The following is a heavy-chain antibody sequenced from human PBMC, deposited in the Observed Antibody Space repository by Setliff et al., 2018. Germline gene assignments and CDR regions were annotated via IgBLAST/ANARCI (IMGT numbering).Heavy chain of an antibody. Sequence: GGSLRLSCAASGFAFGDYFMSWIREALGKGLEWISYISSDGITIHYADSVKGRFTVTRDNAKNSLYLQMDSLRVEDTAMYFCARDRGGGLYDYWGRGTLVTVSS. CDR2: ISSDGITI. CDR3: ARDRGGGLYDY. D-gene: IGHD3-16*01. J-gene: IGHJ4*02. V-gene: IGHV3-11*01. CDR1: GFAFGDYF.